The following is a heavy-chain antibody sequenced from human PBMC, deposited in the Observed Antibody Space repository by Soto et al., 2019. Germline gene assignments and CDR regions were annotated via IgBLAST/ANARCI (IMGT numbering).Heavy chain of an antibody. J-gene: IGHJ6*02. CDR2: INPSGGST. CDR1: GYTFTSYY. Sequence: QVQLVQSGAEVKKPGASVKVSCKASGYTFTSYYMHWVRQAPGQGLEWMGIINPSGGSTSYAQKLQGRVTMTRDTSTSTVYMELSSLRSEDTAVYYCARDLPKPSLRFLEWLFSLGGMDVWGQGTTVTVSS. V-gene: IGHV1-46*01. CDR3: ARDLPKPSLRFLEWLFSLGGMDV. D-gene: IGHD3-3*01.